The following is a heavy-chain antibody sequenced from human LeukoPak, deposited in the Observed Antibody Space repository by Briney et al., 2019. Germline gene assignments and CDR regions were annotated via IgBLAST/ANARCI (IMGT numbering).Heavy chain of an antibody. CDR3: ASGIAAAGILAFDI. CDR2: IYYSGST. D-gene: IGHD6-13*01. J-gene: IGHJ3*02. CDR1: GGSVSSGSYY. Sequence: SETLSLTCTVSGGSVSSGSYYWSWIRQPPGKGLEWIGYIYYSGSTNYNPSLKSRVTISVDTSKNQFSLKLSSVTAADTAVYYCASGIAAAGILAFDIWGQGTMVTVSS. V-gene: IGHV4-61*01.